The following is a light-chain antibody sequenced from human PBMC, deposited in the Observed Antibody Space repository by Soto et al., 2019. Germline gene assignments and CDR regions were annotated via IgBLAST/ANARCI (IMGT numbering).Light chain of an antibody. CDR3: CSCAGSSTHVV. CDR1: SSDVGSYNL. Sequence: QSALTQPASVSGSPGQSITISCTGTSSDVGSYNLVSWYQQHPGKAPKLMIYEGSKRPSGVSNRFSGSKSGNTASLTISGLQAEAEGDYYCCSCAGSSTHVVFGGGTKLTVL. CDR2: EGS. V-gene: IGLV2-23*01. J-gene: IGLJ2*01.